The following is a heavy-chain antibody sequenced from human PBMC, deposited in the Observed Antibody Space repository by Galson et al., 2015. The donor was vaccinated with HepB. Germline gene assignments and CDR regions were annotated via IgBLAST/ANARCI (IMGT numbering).Heavy chain of an antibody. CDR2: MNIYNGNT. J-gene: IGHJ3*01. D-gene: IGHD5-24*01. CDR3: AREGSAVEGGAFDF. CDR1: GYTFDNYG. Sequence: SVKVSCKASGYTFDNYGISWVRQAPGQGLEWMGWMNIYNGNTKYAQKLQGRVTMTTDTSTNTAYMELRSLRSDDMAVYFCAREGSAVEGGAFDFWGQGTMVTVSS. V-gene: IGHV1-18*03.